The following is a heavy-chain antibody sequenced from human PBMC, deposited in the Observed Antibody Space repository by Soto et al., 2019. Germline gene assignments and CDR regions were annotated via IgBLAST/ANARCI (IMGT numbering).Heavy chain of an antibody. J-gene: IGHJ6*04. Sequence: GGSLRLSCAASGFTFSDYYMSWIRQAPGKGLEWVSYIGSSGSTIYYADTVKGRFTISRDNAKNSLYLKMNSLRAEDMAVYYCARDLEGYAIVVVPAWDVWGKGTTVTVSS. CDR2: IGSSGSTI. V-gene: IGHV3-11*01. CDR1: GFTFSDYY. D-gene: IGHD2-2*01. CDR3: ARDLEGYAIVVVPAWDV.